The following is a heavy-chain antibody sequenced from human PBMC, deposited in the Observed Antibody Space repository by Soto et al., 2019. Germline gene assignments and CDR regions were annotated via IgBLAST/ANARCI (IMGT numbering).Heavy chain of an antibody. J-gene: IGHJ4*02. CDR1: GFNFGNYA. D-gene: IGHD3-22*01. CDR2: IRSETYGGTP. Sequence: GGSLRLSCAGSGFNFGNYAMSWVRQAPGKGPEWVGFIRSETYGGTPDYAASLRGRFTISRDDSKSIAYLEINSLQTDDTAVYYCTRYYYASSGYYVYWGQGTLVTVSS. V-gene: IGHV3-49*04. CDR3: TRYYYASSGYYVY.